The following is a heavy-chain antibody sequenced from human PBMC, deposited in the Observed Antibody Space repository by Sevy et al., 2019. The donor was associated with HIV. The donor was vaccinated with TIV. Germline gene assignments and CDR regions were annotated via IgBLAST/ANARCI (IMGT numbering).Heavy chain of an antibody. CDR1: GFTFSSYW. CDR2: INSDGSTT. CDR3: ARRSQDSSGYYYLDY. D-gene: IGHD3-22*01. V-gene: IGHV3-74*01. Sequence: GGSLRLSCAASGFTFSSYWMHWVRQAPGKGLVWVSRINSDGSTTSYADSVKGRFTICRDNAKNTLYLQMNSLRAEDTDVYYCARRSQDSSGYYYLDYWGQGTLVTVSS. J-gene: IGHJ4*02.